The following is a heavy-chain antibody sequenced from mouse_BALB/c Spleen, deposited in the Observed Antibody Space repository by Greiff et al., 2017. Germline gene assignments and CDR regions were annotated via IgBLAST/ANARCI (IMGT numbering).Heavy chain of an antibody. CDR2: INPSNGGT. J-gene: IGHJ4*01. Sequence: QVHVKQPGAELVKPGASVKLSCKASGYTFTSYYMYWVKQRPGQGLEWIGGINPSNGGTDFNEKFKSKATLTVDKSSSTAYMQLSSLTSEDSAVYDCKRGGYTVYYAMDYWGQGTSVTVSS. D-gene: IGHD2-2*01. V-gene: IGHV1S81*02. CDR1: GYTFTSYY. CDR3: KRGGYTVYYAMDY.